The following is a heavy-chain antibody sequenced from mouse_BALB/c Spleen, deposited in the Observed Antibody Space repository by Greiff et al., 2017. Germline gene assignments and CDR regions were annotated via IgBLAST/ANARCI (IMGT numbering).Heavy chain of an antibody. CDR3: ARGARYDGNAIDY. V-gene: IGHV1-87*01. J-gene: IGHJ4*01. Sequence: QVQLQQSGPELVKPGASVKLSCKASGYTFTSYWMQWVKQRPGQGLEWIGAIYPGDGDTRYTQKFKGKATLTADKSSSTAYMQLSSLASEDSAVYYCARGARYDGNAIDYWGQGTSVTVSS. CDR1: GYTFTSYW. D-gene: IGHD2-14*01. CDR2: IYPGDGDT.